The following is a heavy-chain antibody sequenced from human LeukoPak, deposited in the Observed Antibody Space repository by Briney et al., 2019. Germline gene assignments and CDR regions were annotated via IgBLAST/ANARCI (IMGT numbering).Heavy chain of an antibody. Sequence: GASVKVSCKASGYTFTGYYMHWVRQAPGQGLEWMGWINPSSGGTNYAQKFQGRVTMTRDTSISTAYMELSRLRSDDTAVYYCARDAQRWLVSSWFDPWGQGTLVTVSS. CDR3: ARDAQRWLVSSWFDP. J-gene: IGHJ5*02. V-gene: IGHV1-2*02. CDR1: GYTFTGYY. CDR2: INPSSGGT. D-gene: IGHD6-19*01.